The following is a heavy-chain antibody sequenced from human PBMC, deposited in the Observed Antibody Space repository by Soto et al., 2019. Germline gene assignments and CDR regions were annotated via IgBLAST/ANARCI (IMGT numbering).Heavy chain of an antibody. Sequence: QVQLVQSGAEVKKPGSSVKVSCKASGGTFSSYAISWVRQAPGQGLEWMGGIIPIFCTANYAQKVQGRVTIPADESTSTAYMELSSLRSEDTAVYYCAREVVPGNNWFDPWGQGTLVTVSS. CDR3: AREVVPGNNWFDP. CDR2: IIPIFCTA. J-gene: IGHJ5*02. D-gene: IGHD3-22*01. CDR1: GGTFSSYA. V-gene: IGHV1-69*01.